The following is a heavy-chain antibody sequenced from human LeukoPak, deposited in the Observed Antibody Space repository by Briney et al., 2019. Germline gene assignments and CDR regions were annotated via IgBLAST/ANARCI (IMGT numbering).Heavy chain of an antibody. CDR1: GYTLTELS. J-gene: IGHJ3*02. Sequence: ASVKVSCKVSGYTLTELSMHWVRQAPGKGLEWMGGFDPEDGETIYAQKFQGRVTMTEDTSTDTAYMELSSLRSEDTAVYYCATEFATPGAFDIWGQGTMVTVSS. CDR3: ATEFATPGAFDI. V-gene: IGHV1-24*01. CDR2: FDPEDGET.